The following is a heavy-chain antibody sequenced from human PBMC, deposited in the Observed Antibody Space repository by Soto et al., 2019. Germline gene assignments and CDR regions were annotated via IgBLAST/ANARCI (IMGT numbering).Heavy chain of an antibody. V-gene: IGHV4-31*03. CDR2: IYYSGTT. Sequence: QVQLQESGPGLVKPSQTLSLTCTVSGASISSGGYYWSWIRQHPGKGLEWIGYIYYSGTTYYNPSLKSRVTISVDTSKNQFSLKLSTVTAADTAVYYCARGFGAAGTAYDQYFKHWGQGTLVTVSS. CDR3: ARGFGAAGTAYDQYFKH. CDR1: GASISSGGYY. D-gene: IGHD6-13*01. J-gene: IGHJ1*01.